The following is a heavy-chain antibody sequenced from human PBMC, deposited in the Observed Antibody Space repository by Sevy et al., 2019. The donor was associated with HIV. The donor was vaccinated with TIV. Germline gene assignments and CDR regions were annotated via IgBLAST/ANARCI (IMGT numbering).Heavy chain of an antibody. CDR3: ATEYSYGY. V-gene: IGHV1-2*02. Sequence: ASVKVSCKASGHTFSDYYIQWVRQAPGQGLEWMGWINSNSGAISYAQKFQGRVTMTSDTSISTVYMELSRLRSDDTAVYYCATEYSYGYWGQGTLVTVSS. J-gene: IGHJ4*02. CDR2: INSNSGAI. CDR1: GHTFSDYY. D-gene: IGHD5-18*01.